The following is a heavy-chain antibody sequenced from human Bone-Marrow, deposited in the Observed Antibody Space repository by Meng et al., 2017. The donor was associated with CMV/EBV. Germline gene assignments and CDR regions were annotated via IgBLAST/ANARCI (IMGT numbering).Heavy chain of an antibody. CDR3: AREDHYGSGNFYNWFDP. J-gene: IGHJ5*02. V-gene: IGHV1-18*01. CDR2: ISAYNGNT. CDR1: GYTFTSYG. D-gene: IGHD3-10*01. Sequence: ASVKVSCKASGYTFTSYGISWVRQAPGQGLEWMGWISAYNGNTNYAQKLQGRVTMITDTSTSTAYLELSRLRSDDTAVYFCAREDHYGSGNFYNWFDPWGQGTLVTVSS.